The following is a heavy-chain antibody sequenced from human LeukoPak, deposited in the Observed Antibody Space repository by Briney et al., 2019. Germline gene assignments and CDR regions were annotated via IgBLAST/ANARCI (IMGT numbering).Heavy chain of an antibody. Sequence: SETLSLTCTVSGGSISSGDYYWSWIRQPPGKGLEWIGYIYYSGSTYYNPSLKSRVTISVDTSKNQFSLKLSSVTAADTAVYYRARALGRGVTTTLPYYYYGMDVWGQGTTVTVSS. D-gene: IGHD4-17*01. CDR2: IYYSGST. CDR1: GGSISSGDYY. J-gene: IGHJ6*02. CDR3: ARALGRGVTTTLPYYYYGMDV. V-gene: IGHV4-30-4*01.